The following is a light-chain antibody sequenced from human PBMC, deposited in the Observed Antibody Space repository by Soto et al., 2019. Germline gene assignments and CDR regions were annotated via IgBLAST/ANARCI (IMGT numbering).Light chain of an antibody. CDR3: MQALQTPVT. J-gene: IGKJ4*01. V-gene: IGKV2-28*01. CDR2: LGS. CDR1: QSLLHSNGYNW. Sequence: VMTQSPLSLSVTPGEPASISCRSSQSLLHSNGYNWLDWYLQKPGQSPQLLIHLGSSRASGVPDRFSGSGSGTNFTLKISRVEAEDDGVYYCMQALQTPVTFGSGTKVEIK.